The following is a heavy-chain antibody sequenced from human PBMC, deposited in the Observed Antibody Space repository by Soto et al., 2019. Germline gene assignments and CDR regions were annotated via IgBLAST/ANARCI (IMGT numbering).Heavy chain of an antibody. J-gene: IGHJ3*02. D-gene: IGHD2-15*01. CDR3: ASWGTAVVAATRAAFDI. CDR2: IYYSGST. CDR1: GGSIISGGYY. Sequence: SLTCTVSGGSIISGGYYWSWIRQHPGKGLEWIGYIYYSGSTYYNPSLKSRVTISVDTSKNQFSLKLISVTAADTAVYYCASWGTAVVAATRAAFDIWGQGTMVTVSS. V-gene: IGHV4-31*03.